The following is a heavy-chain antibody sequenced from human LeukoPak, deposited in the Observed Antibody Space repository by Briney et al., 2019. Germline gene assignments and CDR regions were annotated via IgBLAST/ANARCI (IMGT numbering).Heavy chain of an antibody. D-gene: IGHD2-2*02. CDR2: IWYDGSNQ. V-gene: IGHV3-33*01. J-gene: IGHJ6*02. Sequence: GRSLRLSCAASGFTFSFYGMHWVRQAPGKGLEWVAVIWYDGSNQYYADSVKGRFTISRDNSKNTLYLQVNSLRAEDTAVYYCARDQYTTYYYYGMDVWGQGTTVTVSS. CDR1: GFTFSFYG. CDR3: ARDQYTTYYYYGMDV.